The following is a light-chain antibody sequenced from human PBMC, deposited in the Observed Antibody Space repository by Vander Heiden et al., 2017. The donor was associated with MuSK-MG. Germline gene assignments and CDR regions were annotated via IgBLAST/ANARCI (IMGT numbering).Light chain of an antibody. J-gene: IGKJ5*01. CDR1: QSVSSSY. CDR2: GSS. CDR3: QQYGSSRRVT. Sequence: EIVFTQSPGTLSLSPGERATLSCRASQSVSSSYIAWYQQTTGQSPRLLIYGSSSRATGIPDRSSGSGSGTDFTLTISRLEPEDFAVYYCQQYGSSRRVTFGQGTRLEIK. V-gene: IGKV3-20*01.